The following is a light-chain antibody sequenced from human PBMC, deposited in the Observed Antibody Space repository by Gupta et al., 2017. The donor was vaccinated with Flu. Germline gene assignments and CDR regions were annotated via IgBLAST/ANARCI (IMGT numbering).Light chain of an antibody. CDR1: KNTSTY. Sequence: NETVTITCNASKNTSTYLNWYQHKPDQSPKLLIKYASKSFSGVPSRFSGSGFGTDFTLTINNLETEDAATYYCHQSSNLPWTFGQGTKVEIK. J-gene: IGKJ1*01. V-gene: IGKV6-21*01. CDR2: YAS. CDR3: HQSSNLPWT.